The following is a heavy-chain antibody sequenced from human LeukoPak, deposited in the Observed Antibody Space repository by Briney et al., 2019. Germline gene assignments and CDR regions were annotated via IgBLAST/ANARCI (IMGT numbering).Heavy chain of an antibody. CDR2: IRSSSSYT. CDR1: GFTFSDYY. J-gene: IGHJ4*02. CDR3: ARGYYDNSGYYFPFDY. Sequence: GGSLGLSCAASGFTFSDYYMSWIRQAPGKGLEWVSYIRSSSSYTNYADSVKGRFTISRDNAKNSLYLQMNSLRAEDTAVYYCARGYYDNSGYYFPFDYWGQGTLVTVSS. D-gene: IGHD3-22*01. V-gene: IGHV3-11*06.